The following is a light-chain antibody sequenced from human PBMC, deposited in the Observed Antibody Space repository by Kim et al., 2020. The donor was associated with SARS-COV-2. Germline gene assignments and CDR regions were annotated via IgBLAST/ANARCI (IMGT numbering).Light chain of an antibody. CDR1: SSAVGPYSH. Sequence: GQSITISCTGTSSAVGPYSHVSWYQQHPGKAPKLLIYDVSKRPSGVPDRFSGSKSGNTASLTVSGLQAEDEADYFCSSYAGNNTWVFGGGTQLTVL. CDR2: DVS. V-gene: IGLV2-11*03. J-gene: IGLJ7*01. CDR3: SSYAGNNTWV.